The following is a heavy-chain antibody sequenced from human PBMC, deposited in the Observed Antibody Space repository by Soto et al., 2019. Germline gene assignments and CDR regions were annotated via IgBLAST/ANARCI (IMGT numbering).Heavy chain of an antibody. J-gene: IGHJ4*02. V-gene: IGHV1-18*04. D-gene: IGHD2-2*01. CDR2: TSANNDNT. CDR1: GYTFIRYG. Sequence: QVQLVQSGTEVKEPGASVKVSCKASGYTFIRYGISWVRQAPGQGLEWMAWTSANNDNTNYAEKVQGRVTLTTDTSTGTAYMELRSLRSDDTAVYYCARDERGTCTGTNCYYFDYWGQGTLVTVSS. CDR3: ARDERGTCTGTNCYYFDY.